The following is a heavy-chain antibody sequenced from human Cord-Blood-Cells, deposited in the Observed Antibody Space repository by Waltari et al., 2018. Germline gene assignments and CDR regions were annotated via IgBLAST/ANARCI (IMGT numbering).Heavy chain of an antibody. J-gene: IGHJ4*02. V-gene: IGHV4-34*01. CDR3: ARRGIAAAGFDY. CDR1: GGSFSGYY. CDR2: INHSGST. D-gene: IGHD6-13*01. Sequence: QVQLQQWGAGLLKPSATLSLTCAVYGGSFSGYYWSWIRQPPGKGLEWIGEINHSGSTNYNPSLKSRVTISVDTSKNQFSLKLSSVTAADTAVYYCARRGIAAAGFDYWGQGTLVTVSS.